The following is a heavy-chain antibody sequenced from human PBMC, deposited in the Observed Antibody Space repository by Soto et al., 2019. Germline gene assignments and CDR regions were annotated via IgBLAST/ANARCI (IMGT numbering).Heavy chain of an antibody. V-gene: IGHV1-69*06. D-gene: IGHD3-10*01. CDR1: GGTFSSYA. CDR3: ASLLCPGGVRWFDP. Sequence: QVQLVQSGDEVKKPGSSVKVSCKASGGTFSSYAISWVRQAPGQGLEWMGGISPIFGTANYAQKFQGRVTITADKSTSTADMEPSSLRSEDTAVYYCASLLCPGGVRWFDPWGQGTLVTVSS. J-gene: IGHJ5*02. CDR2: ISPIFGTA.